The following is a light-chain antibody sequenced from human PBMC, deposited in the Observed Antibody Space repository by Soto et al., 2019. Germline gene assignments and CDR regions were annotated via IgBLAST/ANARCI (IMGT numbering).Light chain of an antibody. CDR3: QSYDNSLSTNYV. J-gene: IGLJ1*01. CDR1: SSNIGAGYD. V-gene: IGLV1-40*01. CDR2: GNN. Sequence: QSVLTQPPSVSGAPGQRVTISCTGSSSNIGAGYDVHWYQQLPGTAPKLLIYGNNNRPSGVPDRFSASKSGTSASLAITGLQAEDEADYYCQSYDNSLSTNYVFGTGTKVTVL.